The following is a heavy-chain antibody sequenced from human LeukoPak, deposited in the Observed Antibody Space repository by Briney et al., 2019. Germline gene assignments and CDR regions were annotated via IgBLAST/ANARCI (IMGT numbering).Heavy chain of an antibody. CDR2: ISGSGGST. V-gene: IGHV3-23*01. Sequence: GGSLRLSCAASGFTFSSYAMGWVRQAPGKGLEWVSAISGSGGSTYYADSVKGRFTISRDNSKNTLYLQMNSLRAEDTAVYYCAKSSSMVRGVISAFDIWGQGTMVTVSS. CDR3: AKSSSMVRGVISAFDI. J-gene: IGHJ3*02. D-gene: IGHD3-10*01. CDR1: GFTFSSYA.